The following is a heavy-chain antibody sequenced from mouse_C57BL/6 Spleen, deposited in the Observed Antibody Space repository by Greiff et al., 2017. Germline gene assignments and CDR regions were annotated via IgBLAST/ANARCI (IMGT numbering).Heavy chain of an antibody. D-gene: IGHD1-1*01. Sequence: VQGVESGPGLVQPSQSLSITCTVSGFSLTSYGVHWVRQSPGKGLEWLGVIWSGGSTDYNAAFISRLSISKDNSKSQVFFKMNSLQADDTAIYYCARSSSYEYYYAMDYWGQGTSVTVSS. CDR3: ARSSSYEYYYAMDY. J-gene: IGHJ4*01. CDR1: GFSLTSYG. V-gene: IGHV2-2*01. CDR2: IWSGGST.